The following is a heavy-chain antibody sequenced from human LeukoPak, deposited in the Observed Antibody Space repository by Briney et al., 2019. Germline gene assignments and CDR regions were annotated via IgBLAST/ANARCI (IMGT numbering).Heavy chain of an antibody. CDR1: GFTFSGSA. CDR3: TRENGVYCSSTSCYDDAFDI. D-gene: IGHD2-2*01. CDR2: IRSKANSYAT. J-gene: IGHJ3*02. V-gene: IGHV3-73*01. Sequence: GGSLRLSCAASGFTFSGSAMHWVRQASGKGLEGVGRIRSKANSYATAYAASVKGRFTISRDDSKNTAYLQMNSLKTEDTAVYYCTRENGVYCSSTSCYDDAFDIWGQGTMVTVSS.